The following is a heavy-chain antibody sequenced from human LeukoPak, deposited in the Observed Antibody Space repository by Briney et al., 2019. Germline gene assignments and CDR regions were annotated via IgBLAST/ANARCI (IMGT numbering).Heavy chain of an antibody. Sequence: PSETLSLTCTVSGGSISISSYYWGWIRQPPGKGLEWIGSIYYSGSTYYNPSLKSRVTISVDTSKNQFSLKLSSVTAADTAVYYCARLSPGEAVDYWGQGTLVTVSS. V-gene: IGHV4-39*01. D-gene: IGHD4-17*01. CDR2: IYYSGST. CDR1: GGSISISSYY. J-gene: IGHJ4*02. CDR3: ARLSPGEAVDY.